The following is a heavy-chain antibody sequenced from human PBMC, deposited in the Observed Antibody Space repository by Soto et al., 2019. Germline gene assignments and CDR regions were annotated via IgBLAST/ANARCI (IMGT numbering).Heavy chain of an antibody. Sequence: QLVESGGGVVQPGRSLRLSCAASGFTFSTYAFHWVRQAPGKGLEWVALISFHGSNTYYADSVKGRFSISRDSSKDTLYLQMNSLRAEDTAVYYCARDGGSTWYSDGADWYFDLWGRGTLVTVSS. CDR2: ISFHGSNT. CDR1: GFTFSTYA. D-gene: IGHD6-13*01. V-gene: IGHV3-30-3*01. J-gene: IGHJ2*01. CDR3: ARDGGSTWYSDGADWYFDL.